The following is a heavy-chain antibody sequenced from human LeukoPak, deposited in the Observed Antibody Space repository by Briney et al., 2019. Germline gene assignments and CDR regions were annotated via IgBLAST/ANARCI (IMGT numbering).Heavy chain of an antibody. CDR3: ARDLTGSSPI. D-gene: IGHD6-6*01. Sequence: GGSLRLSCAASGFTFSNNYMSWVRQAPGKGLEWVSVIYSDGSTYYADSVKGRFTISRDKSKDTVHLQMNSLRAEDTAVYYCARDLTGSSPIWGQGTLVTVSS. V-gene: IGHV3-53*01. J-gene: IGHJ4*02. CDR1: GFTFSNNY. CDR2: IYSDGST.